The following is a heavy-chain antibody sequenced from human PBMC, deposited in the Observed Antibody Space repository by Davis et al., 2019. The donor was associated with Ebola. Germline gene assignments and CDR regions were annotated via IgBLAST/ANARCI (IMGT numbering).Heavy chain of an antibody. Sequence: PGGSLRLSCAASGFTFSSYGMHWVRQAPGKGLEWVAFIRYDGSNKYYADSVKGRFTISRDNSKNTLYLQMNSLRAEDTAVYYCAKSCCSNSSGYYYMDVWGKGTTVTVSS. J-gene: IGHJ6*03. CDR2: IRYDGSNK. CDR1: GFTFSSYG. CDR3: AKSCCSNSSGYYYMDV. V-gene: IGHV3-30*02. D-gene: IGHD6-6*01.